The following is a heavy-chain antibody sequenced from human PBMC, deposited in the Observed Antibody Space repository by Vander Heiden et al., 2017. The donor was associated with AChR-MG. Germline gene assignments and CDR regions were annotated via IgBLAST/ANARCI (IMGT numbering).Heavy chain of an antibody. CDR2: IWYDGSNK. J-gene: IGHJ4*02. D-gene: IGHD3-3*01. CDR3: ARGPVRSGSIAY. CDR1: GFTFSSYG. Sequence: QVQLVESGGGVVQPGRSLRLSCAASGFTFSSYGMHWIRQAPGKGLEWVAVIWYDGSNKYYADSVKGRFTISRDNSKNTLYLQMNSLRAEDTAVYYCARGPVRSGSIAYWGQGTLVTVSS. V-gene: IGHV3-33*01.